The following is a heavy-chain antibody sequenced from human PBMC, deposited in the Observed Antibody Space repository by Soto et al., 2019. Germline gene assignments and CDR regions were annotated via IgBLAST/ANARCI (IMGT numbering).Heavy chain of an antibody. CDR3: ARVSQGLGVQFLDPTLDAFDI. Sequence: ASVKVSCKASGYTFTGYYMHWVRQAPGQGLEWMGWINPNSGGTNYAQKFQGRVTMTRDTSISTAYMELSRLRSDDTAVYYCARVSQGLGVQFLDPTLDAFDIWGQGTMVTVSS. CDR1: GYTFTGYY. D-gene: IGHD3-3*01. CDR2: INPNSGGT. V-gene: IGHV1-2*02. J-gene: IGHJ3*02.